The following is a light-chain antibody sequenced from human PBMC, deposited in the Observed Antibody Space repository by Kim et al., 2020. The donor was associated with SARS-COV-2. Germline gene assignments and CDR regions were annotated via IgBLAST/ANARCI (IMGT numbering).Light chain of an antibody. J-gene: IGKJ1*01. CDR1: QSILLSSNKRNY. CDR2: CAS. CDR3: QQYYTSPWT. V-gene: IGKV4-1*01. Sequence: TTINCKSSQSILLSSNKRNYLAWYQQKPGQPPKLLIYCASTRESGVPDRFSGSGSGTDFTRTISSLQAEDVAVYYCQQYYTSPWTFGQGTKVDIK.